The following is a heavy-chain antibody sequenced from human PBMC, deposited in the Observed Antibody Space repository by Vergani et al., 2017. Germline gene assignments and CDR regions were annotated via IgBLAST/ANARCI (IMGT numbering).Heavy chain of an antibody. J-gene: IGHJ6*03. CDR2: ISYDGNGK. CDR1: GFTFSSYA. V-gene: IGHV3-30*18. Sequence: VQLLESGGGLVQPGGSLRLSCAASGFTFSSYAMSWVQAPGKGPEWVALISYDGNGKYYGDSLKGQFTISRDNSKNTLFLQMSNLQIDDTAVYYCAKDLGGCNSISCSYYMDVWGKGTTVTV. CDR3: AKDLGGCNSISCSYYMDV. D-gene: IGHD2/OR15-2a*01.